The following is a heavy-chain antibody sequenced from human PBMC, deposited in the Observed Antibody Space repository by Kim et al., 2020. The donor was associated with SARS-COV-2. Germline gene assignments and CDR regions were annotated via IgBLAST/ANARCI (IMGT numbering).Heavy chain of an antibody. CDR1: GLSFDSSW. Sequence: ASLRLSCAVSGLSFDSSWMSWVRQTPGKGLEWVANIKNDGSEQYYVESVKGRFTISRDNTKNSVYLEMNNLRDEDTAVYYCARDPCHGALDYWGRGTLVTVSS. CDR2: IKNDGSEQ. V-gene: IGHV3-7*03. CDR3: ARDPCHGALDY. J-gene: IGHJ4*02.